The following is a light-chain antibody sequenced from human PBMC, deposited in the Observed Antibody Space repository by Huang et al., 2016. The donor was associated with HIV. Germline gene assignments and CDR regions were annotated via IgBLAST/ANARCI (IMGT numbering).Light chain of an antibody. CDR1: QNIGRY. J-gene: IGKJ3*01. Sequence: DIQMTQSPSSLSASVGDRVTITCRASQNIGRYVNWYQQRPGRAPKLLICSALSLQSGVPSRFSGSGSGTDFTLTISSLQPEDFATYYCQQSSSVPSTFGPGTKVDIK. V-gene: IGKV1-39*01. CDR3: QQSSSVPST. CDR2: SAL.